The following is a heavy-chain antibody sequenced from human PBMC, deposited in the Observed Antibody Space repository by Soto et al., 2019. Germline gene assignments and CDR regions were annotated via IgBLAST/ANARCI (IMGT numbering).Heavy chain of an antibody. V-gene: IGHV2-26*01. CDR1: GFSLSNARMG. Sequence: PTLVNPTETLTLTCTVSGFSLSNARMGVSWIRQPPGKALEWLAHIFSNDEKSYSTSLKSRLTISKDTSKSQVVLTMTNMDPVDTATYYCARTGGYSYGYWYFDLWGRGTLVTVSS. J-gene: IGHJ2*01. D-gene: IGHD5-18*01. CDR3: ARTGGYSYGYWYFDL. CDR2: IFSNDEK.